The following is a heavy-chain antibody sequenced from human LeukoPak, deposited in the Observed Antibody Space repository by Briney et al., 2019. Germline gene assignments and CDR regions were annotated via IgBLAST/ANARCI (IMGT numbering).Heavy chain of an antibody. CDR3: ARGPMVRGYYFDY. CDR1: GFTFSSYA. Sequence: GGSLRLSCAASGFTFSSYAMSWVRQAPGKGLEWVSAISGSGGSTYYADSVKGRFTISRDNSKNTLYLEMNSLRAEDTAVYYCARGPMVRGYYFDYWGQGTLVTVSS. V-gene: IGHV3-23*01. CDR2: ISGSGGST. D-gene: IGHD3-10*01. J-gene: IGHJ4*02.